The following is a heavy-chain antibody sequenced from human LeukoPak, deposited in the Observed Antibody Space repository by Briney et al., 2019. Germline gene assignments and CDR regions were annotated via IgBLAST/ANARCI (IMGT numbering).Heavy chain of an antibody. V-gene: IGHV4-59*01. CDR1: GGSISSYY. CDR3: AKEGGPARPGLDS. CDR2: IFSSGSA. J-gene: IGHJ4*02. D-gene: IGHD6-6*01. Sequence: SETPSLTCNVSGGSISSYYWTWIRQPPGKALEWIGYIFSSGSAYYNPSLESRATISADTSWFSLRLSSVTAADTAVYYCAKEGGPARPGLDSWGQGTLVTVSS.